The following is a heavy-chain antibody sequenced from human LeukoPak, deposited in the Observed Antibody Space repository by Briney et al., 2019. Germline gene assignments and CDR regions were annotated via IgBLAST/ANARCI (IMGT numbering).Heavy chain of an antibody. Sequence: GASVKVSCKASGYTFTGYYMHWVRQAPGQGLEWMGWINPNSGATNYAQKVQGRFTMTRDTSISTAYMELSRLRSEDTAVYYCARGIRVPYYFDNWGQGTLVTVSS. CDR2: INPNSGAT. V-gene: IGHV1-2*02. CDR3: ARGIRVPYYFDN. CDR1: GYTFTGYY. D-gene: IGHD3-3*02. J-gene: IGHJ4*02.